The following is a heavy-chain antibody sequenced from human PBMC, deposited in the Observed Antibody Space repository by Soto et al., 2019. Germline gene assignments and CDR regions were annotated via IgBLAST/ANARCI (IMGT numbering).Heavy chain of an antibody. CDR2: IIPIFGTA. D-gene: IGHD2-8*01. CDR1: GGTFSSYA. J-gene: IGHJ4*02. V-gene: IGHV1-69*01. Sequence: KVSCKASGGTFSSYAISWVRQAPGQGLEWMGGIIPIFGTANYAQKFQGRVTITADESTSTAYMELSGLRSEDTAVYYCARGNAVWSYFDYWGQGTLVTVSS. CDR3: ARGNAVWSYFDY.